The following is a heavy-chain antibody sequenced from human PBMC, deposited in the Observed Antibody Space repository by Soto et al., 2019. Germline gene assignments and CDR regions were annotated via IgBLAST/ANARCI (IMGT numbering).Heavy chain of an antibody. CDR1: GYTFTSYG. D-gene: IGHD5-18*01. V-gene: IGHV1-18*01. CDR2: ISAYNGNT. Sequence: VQLVQSGAEVKKPGASVKVSCKASGYTFTSYGISWVRQAPGQGLEWMGWISAYNGNTNYAQKLQGRVTITADTSTSTAYMELRSLRADDTAVYYCARDQRIQLWLRSDYWGQGTLVTVSS. J-gene: IGHJ4*02. CDR3: ARDQRIQLWLRSDY.